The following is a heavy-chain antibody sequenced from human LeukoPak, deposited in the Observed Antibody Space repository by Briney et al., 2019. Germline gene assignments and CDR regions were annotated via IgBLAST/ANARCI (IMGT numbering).Heavy chain of an antibody. CDR2: INPNSGGT. D-gene: IGHD1-20*01. V-gene: IGHV1-2*02. Sequence: GASVKVSCKASGYTLTGYYIHWVRQAPGQGLEWMGWINPNSGGTNYAQKFQGRVTMTRDTSISTAYMELSRLRSDDTALYYCARTNWNNYYFDYWGQGTLVTVSS. CDR3: ARTNWNNYYFDY. J-gene: IGHJ4*02. CDR1: GYTLTGYY.